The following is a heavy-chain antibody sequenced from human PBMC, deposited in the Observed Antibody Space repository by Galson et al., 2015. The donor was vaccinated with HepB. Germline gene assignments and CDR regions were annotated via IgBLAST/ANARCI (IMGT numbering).Heavy chain of an antibody. CDR3: ARHGVDFWNKGFDP. J-gene: IGHJ5*02. Sequence: SETLSLTCTVSGGSISGSPRYWAWIRQPPGKGLEFIGTVYYVGSSTYYNPSLSSRVTISADTSKNQVSLKMSSVTASDTAIYYCARHGVDFWNKGFDPWGQGTLVIVSS. CDR1: GGSISGSPRY. V-gene: IGHV4-39*01. CDR2: VYYVGSST. D-gene: IGHD3-3*01.